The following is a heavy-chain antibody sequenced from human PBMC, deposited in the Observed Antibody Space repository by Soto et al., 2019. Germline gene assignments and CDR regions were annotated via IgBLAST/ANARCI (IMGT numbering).Heavy chain of an antibody. D-gene: IGHD3-22*01. CDR2: ISWNSGSI. CDR1: GFTFDDYA. J-gene: IGHJ3*02. Sequence: PGGSLRLSCAASGFTFDDYAMHWVRQAPGKGLEWVSGISWNSGSIGYADSVKGRFTISRDNAKNSLYLQMNSLRAEDTALYYCAKDSIYYYDSSGYYYGAASAFDIWGQGTMVTVSS. CDR3: AKDSIYYYDSSGYYYGAASAFDI. V-gene: IGHV3-9*01.